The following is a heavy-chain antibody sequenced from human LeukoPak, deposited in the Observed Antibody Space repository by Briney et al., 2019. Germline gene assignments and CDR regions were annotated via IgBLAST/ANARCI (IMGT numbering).Heavy chain of an antibody. J-gene: IGHJ4*02. CDR3: AKASCVSTADAVL. V-gene: IGHV3-23*01. CDR2: LRGNGDA. CDR1: GFTFRSYA. D-gene: IGHD3-16*01. Sequence: PGGSLRLSCVASGFTFRSYAMSWVRETPARGLEWVSSLRGNGDAFYADSVKGRFTLSRDESRNTVYLQLNKLRVEDTAIYYCAKASCVSTADAVLWGQGTVVTVSS.